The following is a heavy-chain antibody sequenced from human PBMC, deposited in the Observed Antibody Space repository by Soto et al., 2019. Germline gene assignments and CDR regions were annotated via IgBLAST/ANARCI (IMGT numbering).Heavy chain of an antibody. V-gene: IGHV3-23*01. CDR2: ISGSGGST. CDR1: GFTFSSYA. D-gene: IGHD3-22*01. CDR3: AKPEDSSGYYYADYFDY. J-gene: IGHJ4*02. Sequence: GGSLRLSCAASGFTFSSYAMSWVRQAPGKGLEWVSAISGSGGSTYYADSVKGRFTISRDNSKNTLYLQMNSLRAEDTAVYYCAKPEDSSGYYYADYFDYWGQGTLVTVSS.